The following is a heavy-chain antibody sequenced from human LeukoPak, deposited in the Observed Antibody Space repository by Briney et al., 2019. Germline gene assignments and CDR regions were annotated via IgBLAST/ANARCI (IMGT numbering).Heavy chain of an antibody. V-gene: IGHV3-7*03. D-gene: IGHD6-13*01. Sequence: GGSLRLSCAASGFTFSTYWMSRVRQAPGKGLEWVANINQDGSGKDYVDSLKGRFTISRDNTKNSLYLQMNSLRAEDTAVYYCARGYRYVVYWGQGTLVTVSS. J-gene: IGHJ4*02. CDR3: ARGYRYVVY. CDR2: INQDGSGK. CDR1: GFTFSTYW.